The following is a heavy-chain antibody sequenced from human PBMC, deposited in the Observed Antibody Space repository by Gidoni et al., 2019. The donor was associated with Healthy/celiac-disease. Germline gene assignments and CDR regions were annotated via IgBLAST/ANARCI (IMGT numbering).Heavy chain of an antibody. D-gene: IGHD2-15*01. Sequence: QVQLQQWGAGLVKPSETLCLTCAVDGGSVSGYYWSWIRQPPGKGLEWIWEINHSGSTNYTPSLKSRVTISVDTCKNQFSLKLSSVTAADTAVYYCARSTYCSGGSCYFDYWGQGTLVTVSS. J-gene: IGHJ4*02. CDR2: INHSGST. CDR1: GGSVSGYY. V-gene: IGHV4-34*01. CDR3: ARSTYCSGGSCYFDY.